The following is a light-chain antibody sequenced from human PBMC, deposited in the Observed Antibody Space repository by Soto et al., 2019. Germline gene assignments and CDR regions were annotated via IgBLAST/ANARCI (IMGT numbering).Light chain of an antibody. CDR1: QSVSYY. CDR3: QHRSIWPYT. J-gene: IGKJ2*01. CDR2: DAS. Sequence: EIVLTQSPATLSFSPGERATLACRASQSVSYYLGWYQQKPGQAPRLLIYDASNRATGIPARFSGSGSGTDFTLTISSLEPEDFAVYYCQHRSIWPYTFGPGTKLEIK. V-gene: IGKV3-11*01.